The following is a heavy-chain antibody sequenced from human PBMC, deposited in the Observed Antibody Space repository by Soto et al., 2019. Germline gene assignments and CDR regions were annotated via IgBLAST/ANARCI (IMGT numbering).Heavy chain of an antibody. CDR2: ISTSGSGT. CDR3: ARGSSELGY. J-gene: IGHJ4*02. CDR1: GFTFSSHS. Sequence: EVQLLESGGGLVQPGGSLRLSRVVSGFTFSSHSMSWVRQAPGKGLEWVSSISTSGSGTYHADSVKGRFAISRDNSKNTLFLQMNSLRAEDTAEYYCARGSSELGYWGQGTLVTVSS. D-gene: IGHD3-10*01. V-gene: IGHV3-23*01.